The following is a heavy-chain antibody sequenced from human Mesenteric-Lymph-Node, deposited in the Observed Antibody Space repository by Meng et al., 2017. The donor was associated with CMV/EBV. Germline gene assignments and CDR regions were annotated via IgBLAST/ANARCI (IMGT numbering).Heavy chain of an antibody. CDR1: GYTCTTYA. J-gene: IGHJ4*02. V-gene: IGHV7-4-1*02. D-gene: IGHD3-10*01. CDR2: SNAKTGKP. CDR3: ARGGGQFASGAGFDY. Sequence: SGYTCTTYAMAWGGRAPGQWLGWRGGSNAKTGKPTCIQGFTGRFVCALETSVSTAYLQISGLKAEDTAVYYGARGGGQFASGAGFDYWGQGTLVTVSS.